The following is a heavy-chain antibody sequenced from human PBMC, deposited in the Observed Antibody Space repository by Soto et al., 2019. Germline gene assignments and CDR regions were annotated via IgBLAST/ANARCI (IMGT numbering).Heavy chain of an antibody. J-gene: IGHJ6*02. CDR1: GGSFSGYY. CDR2: INHSGST. Sequence: SETLSLTCAVYGGSFSGYYWRWIRQPPGKGLEWIGEINHSGSTNYNPSLKSRVTISVDTSKNQFSLKLSSVTAADTAVYYCSRVTASNYYDSSGPRYGMDVWGQGTTVTVSS. D-gene: IGHD3-22*01. CDR3: SRVTASNYYDSSGPRYGMDV. V-gene: IGHV4-34*01.